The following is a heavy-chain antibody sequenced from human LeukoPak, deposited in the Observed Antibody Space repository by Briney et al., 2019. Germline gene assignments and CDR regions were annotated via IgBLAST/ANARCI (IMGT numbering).Heavy chain of an antibody. D-gene: IGHD2-15*01. V-gene: IGHV4-34*01. J-gene: IGHJ4*02. CDR2: IYESGST. CDR1: GESLNSYY. Sequence: SETLSLTCAVYGESLNSYYWSWIRQPPGKGLEWIGEIYESGSTEYNPSLKSRVTISMVPSKQQFSLSLTSVTAADTAVYYCAKGAWATRLGSWGLGTPVIVSS. CDR3: AKGAWATRLGS.